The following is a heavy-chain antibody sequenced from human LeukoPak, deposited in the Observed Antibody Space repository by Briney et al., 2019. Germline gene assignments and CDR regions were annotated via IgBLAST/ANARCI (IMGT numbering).Heavy chain of an antibody. J-gene: IGHJ3*02. D-gene: IGHD2-2*01. Sequence: NPSETLSLTCTVSGGSISSSSYYWGWIRQPPGKGLEWIGSIYYSGSTYYNPSLTSRVTTLVDTSKNQFSLKLTSVTAADTAVYYCARARYANAWYAFDIWGHGTMVTVSS. CDR2: IYYSGST. CDR3: ARARYANAWYAFDI. V-gene: IGHV4-39*07. CDR1: GGSISSSSYY.